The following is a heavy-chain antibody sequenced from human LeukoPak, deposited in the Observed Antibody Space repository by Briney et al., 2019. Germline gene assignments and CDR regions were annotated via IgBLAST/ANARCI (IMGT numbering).Heavy chain of an antibody. Sequence: SQTLSLTCAVSGGSISSGGYSWRWIRQPPGKGLEWIGYIYHSGSTYYNPSLKSRVTISVDRSKNQFSLKLSSVTAADTAVYYCARGSGYSRGWFDPWGQGTLVTVSS. CDR3: ARGSGYSRGWFDP. J-gene: IGHJ5*02. CDR2: IYHSGST. D-gene: IGHD3-22*01. CDR1: GGSISSGGYS. V-gene: IGHV4-30-2*01.